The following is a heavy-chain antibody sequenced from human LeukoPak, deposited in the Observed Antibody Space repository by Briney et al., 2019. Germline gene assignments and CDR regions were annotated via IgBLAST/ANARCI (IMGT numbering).Heavy chain of an antibody. CDR2: FSPSGSST. J-gene: IGHJ4*02. Sequence: ASVKVSCKASGYTFTSFYMHWVRQAPGQGLEWMGIFSPSGSSTTYAQKFQGRVTMTRDTSTSIVYMELSRLGSEDTAVYYCARAGENYYDFYYWGQGTLVTVSS. D-gene: IGHD1-26*01. CDR3: ARAGENYYDFYY. V-gene: IGHV1-46*01. CDR1: GYTFTSFY.